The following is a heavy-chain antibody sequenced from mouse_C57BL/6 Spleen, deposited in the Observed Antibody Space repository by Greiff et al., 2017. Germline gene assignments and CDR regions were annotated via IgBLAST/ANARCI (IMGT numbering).Heavy chain of an antibody. CDR2: ISYDGSN. J-gene: IGHJ3*01. CDR3: ARDGTLWFAY. D-gene: IGHD3-3*01. CDR1: GYSITSGYY. Sequence: ESGPGLVKPSQSLSLTCSVTGYSITSGYYWNWIRQFPGNKLEWMGYISYDGSNNYNPSLKNRISITRDTSKNQFFLKLNSVTTEDTATYYCARDGTLWFAYWGQGTLVTVSA. V-gene: IGHV3-6*01.